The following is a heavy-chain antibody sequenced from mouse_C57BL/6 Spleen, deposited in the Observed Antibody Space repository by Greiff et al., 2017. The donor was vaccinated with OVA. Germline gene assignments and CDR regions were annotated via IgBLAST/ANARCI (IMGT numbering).Heavy chain of an antibody. Sequence: EVQGVESGGGLVQPKGSLKLSCAASGFTFNTYAMHWVRQAPGKGLEWVARIRSKSSNYATYYADSVKDRFTISRDDSQSMLYLQMNNLKTEDTAMYYCVRERYDGVYWYFDVWGTGTTVTVSS. CDR2: IRSKSSNYAT. CDR3: VRERYDGVYWYFDV. J-gene: IGHJ1*03. V-gene: IGHV10-3*01. D-gene: IGHD2-3*01. CDR1: GFTFNTYA.